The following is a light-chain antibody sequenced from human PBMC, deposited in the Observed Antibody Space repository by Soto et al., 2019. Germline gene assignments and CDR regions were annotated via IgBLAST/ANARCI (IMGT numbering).Light chain of an antibody. Sequence: QSALTQPASVSGSPGQSITLSCSGTSSDVGGYNSVSWYQQLPGKAPKLMIYDVSNRPSGVSNRFSGSKSGNTASLTISGLQAEDEADYYCSSYTSSSTRVFGGGTKVTVL. CDR2: DVS. CDR3: SSYTSSSTRV. CDR1: SSDVGGYNS. V-gene: IGLV2-14*01. J-gene: IGLJ2*01.